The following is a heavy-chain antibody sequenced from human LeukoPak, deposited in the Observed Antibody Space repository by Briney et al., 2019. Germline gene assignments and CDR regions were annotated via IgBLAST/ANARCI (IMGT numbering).Heavy chain of an antibody. CDR3: ARGKYSFDY. CDR2: ISGSSRHK. J-gene: IGHJ4*02. CDR1: GFTFSSYT. V-gene: IGHV3-21*04. Sequence: GGSLRLSCAASGFTFSSYTMNWVRQAPGKGLEWVSSISGSSRHKYYADSVKGRFTLSRDNAKNSLSLEMNSLRAEDTAVYYCARGKYSFDYWGQGTLVTVSS.